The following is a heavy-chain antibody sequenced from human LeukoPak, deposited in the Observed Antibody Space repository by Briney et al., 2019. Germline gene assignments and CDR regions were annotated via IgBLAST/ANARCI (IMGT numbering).Heavy chain of an antibody. V-gene: IGHV1-2*02. CDR1: GYTFTGYN. CDR2: VNPNNGVT. CDR3: ARGRYYDNSGHYYFDN. Sequence: ASVKVSCKASGYTFTGYNIHWVRQAPGQELEWMGWVNPNNGVTDYAQKCQGRVTMTRDTSISTAYMELSRVRSDDTAVYYCARGRYYDNSGHYYFDNWGQGTLVTVSS. D-gene: IGHD3-22*01. J-gene: IGHJ4*02.